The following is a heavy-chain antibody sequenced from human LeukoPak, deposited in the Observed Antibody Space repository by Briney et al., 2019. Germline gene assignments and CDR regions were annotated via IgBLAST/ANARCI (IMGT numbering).Heavy chain of an antibody. V-gene: IGHV3-23*01. Sequence: PGGSLRLSCAASGFTFSSYAMSWVRQAPGKGLEWVSAISGSGGSTYYADSVKGRFTISRDNSKNTLYLQMNSLRAEDTAVYYCARDRAVAGVDYYYYMDVWGKGTTVTVSS. D-gene: IGHD6-19*01. CDR3: ARDRAVAGVDYYYYMDV. CDR1: GFTFSSYA. J-gene: IGHJ6*03. CDR2: ISGSGGST.